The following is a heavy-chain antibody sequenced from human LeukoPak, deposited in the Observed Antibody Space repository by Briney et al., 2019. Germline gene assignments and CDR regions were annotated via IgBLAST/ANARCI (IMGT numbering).Heavy chain of an antibody. J-gene: IGHJ6*03. CDR2: ISGNGGST. Sequence: GGSLRLSCAASGFTFNSYAMTSVRQARGKGLEWVSSISGNGGSTYYTDSVKGRFTISRDNSKNTLYLQMNSLRAEDTAAYYCAKDLRVIVVTYYMDVWGKGTTVTVSS. CDR3: AKDLRVIVVTYYMDV. CDR1: GFTFNSYA. V-gene: IGHV3-23*01. D-gene: IGHD2-2*01.